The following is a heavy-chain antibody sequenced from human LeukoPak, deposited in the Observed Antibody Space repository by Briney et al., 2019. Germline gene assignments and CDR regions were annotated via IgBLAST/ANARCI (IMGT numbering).Heavy chain of an antibody. CDR2: ISWNSGII. CDR3: TKDSVAMATTSDY. J-gene: IGHJ4*02. Sequence: PGRSLRLSCAASGFTFHDYAMHWVRQAPGKGLEWVSGISWNSGIIGYADSVKGRFTTSRDSAKNSLYLQMNSLRPEDTALYYCTKDSVAMATTSDYWGQGTLVTVSS. V-gene: IGHV3-9*01. D-gene: IGHD5-18*01. CDR1: GFTFHDYA.